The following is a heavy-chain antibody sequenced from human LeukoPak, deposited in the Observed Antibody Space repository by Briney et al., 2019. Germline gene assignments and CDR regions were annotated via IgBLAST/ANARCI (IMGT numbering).Heavy chain of an antibody. J-gene: IGHJ4*02. Sequence: GGSLRLSCTASGFTFGDYAMSWVRQAPGKGLEWVGIIRSKAYGGTTEYAASVKGRFTVSRDDSKSIAYLQMNSLKTEDTAVYYCTRVGSPSVYSYGLYYFDYWGQGTLVTVSS. CDR1: GFTFGDYA. V-gene: IGHV3-49*04. D-gene: IGHD5-18*01. CDR3: TRVGSPSVYSYGLYYFDY. CDR2: IRSKAYGGTT.